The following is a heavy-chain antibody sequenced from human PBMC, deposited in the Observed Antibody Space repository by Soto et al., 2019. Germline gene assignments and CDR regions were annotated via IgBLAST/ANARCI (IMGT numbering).Heavy chain of an antibody. V-gene: IGHV1-69*01. Sequence: QVQLVQSGAEVKKPGSSVKVSCKASGGTFSNYAISWVRQAPGQGLEWMGGIIPISGTANYAQKFQGRVTITADESTSTAYMELSSLRSEDTAVYYCARSQGSSTSLEIYYYYYYGMGVWGQGTTVTVSS. CDR3: ARSQGSSTSLEIYYYYYYGMGV. CDR1: GGTFSNYA. J-gene: IGHJ6*02. CDR2: IIPISGTA. D-gene: IGHD2-2*01.